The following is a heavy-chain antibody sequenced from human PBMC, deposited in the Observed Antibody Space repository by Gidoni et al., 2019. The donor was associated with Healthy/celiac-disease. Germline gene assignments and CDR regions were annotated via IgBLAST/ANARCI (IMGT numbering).Heavy chain of an antibody. V-gene: IGHV3-33*01. Sequence: QVQLVESGGGVVQPGRSLRLSCAASGFTFSSYGMHWVRQAPGKGLEWVAVIWYDGSNKYYADSVKGRFTISRDNSKNTLYLQMNSLRAEDTAVYYCARFLIGGVGLNIDYWGQGTLVTVSS. CDR1: GFTFSSYG. CDR2: IWYDGSNK. CDR3: ARFLIGGVGLNIDY. D-gene: IGHD3-3*01. J-gene: IGHJ4*02.